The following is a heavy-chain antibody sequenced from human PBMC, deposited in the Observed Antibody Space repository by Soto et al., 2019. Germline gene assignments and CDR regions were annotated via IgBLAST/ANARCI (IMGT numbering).Heavy chain of an antibody. CDR3: ASYTRIRRVATIPDWRDYYYYRMDV. CDR1: GFTFSSYA. CDR2: IMPSLGTA. Sequence: SVKVSCKGSGFTFSSYAISRGRQAPGQGPEWVGGIMPSLGTANYAQKFQGRVKITADEATTTAYLELSSLRSEDTAVYYCASYTRIRRVATIPDWRDYYYYRMDVWGQGTTVTVSS. J-gene: IGHJ6*02. V-gene: IGHV1-69*13. D-gene: IGHD5-12*01.